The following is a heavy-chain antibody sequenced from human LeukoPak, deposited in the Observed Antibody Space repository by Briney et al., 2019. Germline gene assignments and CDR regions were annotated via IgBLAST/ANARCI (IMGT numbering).Heavy chain of an antibody. Sequence: PGGSLRLSCAASGFTFNNFAMSWVRQAPGKGLEWDSTISGSGGSTFYADSVKGRFPISRDNSKNTLFLQMNSLRVEDTAIYYCAKAGSSGWSSSGGDYWGQGSLVTVSS. J-gene: IGHJ4*02. CDR2: ISGSGGST. V-gene: IGHV3-23*01. CDR3: AKAGSSGWSSSGGDY. D-gene: IGHD6-19*01. CDR1: GFTFNNFA.